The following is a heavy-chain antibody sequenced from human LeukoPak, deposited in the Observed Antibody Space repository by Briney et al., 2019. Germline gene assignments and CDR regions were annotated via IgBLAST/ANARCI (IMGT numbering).Heavy chain of an antibody. CDR1: GYTFTGYY. CDR2: INPNSGGT. D-gene: IGHD3-9*01. V-gene: IGHV1-2*04. J-gene: IGHJ6*02. CDR3: ARASYDILTGYENYYYYGMDV. Sequence: ASVKVSCKASGYTFTGYYMHWVRQAPGQGLEWMGWINPNSGGTTYAQKFQGWVTMTRDTSISTAYMELSRLRSDDTAVYYCARASYDILTGYENYYYYGMDVWGQGTTVTVSS.